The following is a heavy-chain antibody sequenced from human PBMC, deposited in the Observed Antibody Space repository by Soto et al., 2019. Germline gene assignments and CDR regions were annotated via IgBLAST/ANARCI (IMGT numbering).Heavy chain of an antibody. CDR1: GFYFSAFG. CDR2: ISYDGKNA. V-gene: IGHV3-30*18. D-gene: IGHD7-27*01. Sequence: QVQLVESGGGVVQPGESLRLSCVASGFYFSAFGMHWIRQTPGKGLEWLTLISYDGKNAYYSDSVTGRFTISRDGSKNTLYLQMDSLRPEDTAVYYCAKFRVRGWGRGRAPDVWGQGTTVTVSS. CDR3: AKFRVRGWGRGRAPDV. J-gene: IGHJ3*01.